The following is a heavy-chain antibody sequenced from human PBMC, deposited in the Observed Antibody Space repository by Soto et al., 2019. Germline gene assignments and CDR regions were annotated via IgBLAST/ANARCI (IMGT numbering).Heavy chain of an antibody. CDR2: IYHSGST. D-gene: IGHD2-15*01. CDR3: ARAFYCSGGSCYPRCAFDV. J-gene: IGHJ3*01. Sequence: PSETLSLTCAVSGGSISSGGYSWSWIRQPPGKGLEWIGYIYHSGSTYYNPSLKSRVTISVDRSKNQFSLKLSSVTAADTAVYYCARAFYCSGGSCYPRCAFDVWGQGTMVTVSS. V-gene: IGHV4-30-2*01. CDR1: GGSISSGGYS.